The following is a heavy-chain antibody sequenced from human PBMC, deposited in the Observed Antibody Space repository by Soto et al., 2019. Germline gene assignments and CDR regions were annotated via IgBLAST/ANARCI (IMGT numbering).Heavy chain of an antibody. Sequence: QVQLVQSGAEVKKPGASVTVSCKASGYTFTSYGISWVRQAPGQGLEWMGWISAYNGNTNYAQKLQGRVTMTTDTSTSTAYMELRSLRSYDTAGYYCARDLRYYDYGDRFDYWGQGTLVTVSS. CDR1: GYTFTSYG. J-gene: IGHJ4*02. D-gene: IGHD4-17*01. CDR2: ISAYNGNT. V-gene: IGHV1-18*01. CDR3: ARDLRYYDYGDRFDY.